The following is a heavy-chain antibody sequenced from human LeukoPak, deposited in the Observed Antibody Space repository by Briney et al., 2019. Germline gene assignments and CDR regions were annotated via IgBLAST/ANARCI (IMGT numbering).Heavy chain of an antibody. CDR2: IYHSGST. Sequence: SETLSLTCTVSGGSISSGGYYWSWIRQPPGKGLEWIGYIYHSGSTYYNPSLKSRVTISVDRSKNQFSLKLSSVTAGDTAVYYCAREEAAAAAGTKPFDYWGQGTLVTVSS. CDR1: GGSISSGGYY. J-gene: IGHJ4*02. CDR3: AREEAAAAAGTKPFDY. V-gene: IGHV4-30-2*01. D-gene: IGHD6-13*01.